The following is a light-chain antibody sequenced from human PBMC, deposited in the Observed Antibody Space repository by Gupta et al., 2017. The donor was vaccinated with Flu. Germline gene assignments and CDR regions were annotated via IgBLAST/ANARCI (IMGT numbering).Light chain of an antibody. CDR3: QQSRYWPPT. V-gene: IGKV3-11*01. CDR1: QGVGTS. CDR2: DTS. J-gene: IGKJ5*01. Sequence: EIVLTQSPATLSLSPGERATLSCRASQGVGTSLAWYQQKPGQAPRLLIYDTSDRVTGIPARFSGSGSVTDFTLTISSLGPADFAVYYCQQSRYWPPTFGQGTRLEIK.